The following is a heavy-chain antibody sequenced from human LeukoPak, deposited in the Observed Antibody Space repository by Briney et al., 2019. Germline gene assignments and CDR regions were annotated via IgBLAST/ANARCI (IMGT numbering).Heavy chain of an antibody. Sequence: GGSLTLSCAASGFTFSSYAMSWLRQAPGKGLDWVSAINGSGCSKYYADSVKGRFTICRDNSKHRVYLQMNSLRAEDTAVYYCAKARLLRYFDWLDWGQGTLVTVSS. J-gene: IGHJ4*02. CDR2: INGSGCSK. CDR1: GFTFSSYA. D-gene: IGHD3-9*01. CDR3: AKARLLRYFDWLD. V-gene: IGHV3-23*01.